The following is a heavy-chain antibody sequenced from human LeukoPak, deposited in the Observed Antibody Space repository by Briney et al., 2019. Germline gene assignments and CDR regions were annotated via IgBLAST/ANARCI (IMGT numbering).Heavy chain of an antibody. CDR3: AKDIEATKGGTFDY. V-gene: IGHV3-9*01. Sequence: PGGSLRLSCAASGFTFDDYAMHWVRHAPGKGLEWVSGISWNSGSIGYADSVKGRFTISRDNAKNSLYLQMNSLRAEDTALYYCAKDIEATKGGTFDYWGQGTLVTVSS. J-gene: IGHJ4*02. CDR1: GFTFDDYA. CDR2: ISWNSGSI. D-gene: IGHD3-16*01.